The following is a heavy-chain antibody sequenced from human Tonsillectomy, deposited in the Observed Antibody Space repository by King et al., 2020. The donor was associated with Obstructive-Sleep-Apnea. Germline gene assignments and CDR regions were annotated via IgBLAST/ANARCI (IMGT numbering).Heavy chain of an antibody. CDR2: IHYSGTT. J-gene: IGHJ4*02. Sequence: QLQESGPGLVKPSETLSLTCSVSGVSISSSSYYWGWIRQPPGKGLEWIASIHYSGTTYYNPSLKSRVSMSVDMSKNHFSLKLTSVTAADTALYYCARIRDTRGYYFYYFAYWGQEILVTVSS. D-gene: IGHD3-22*01. V-gene: IGHV4-39*07. CDR3: ARIRDTRGYYFYYFAY. CDR1: GVSISSSSYY.